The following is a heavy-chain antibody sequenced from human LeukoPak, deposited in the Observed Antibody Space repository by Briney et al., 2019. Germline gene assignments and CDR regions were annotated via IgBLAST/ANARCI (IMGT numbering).Heavy chain of an antibody. V-gene: IGHV4-39*07. D-gene: IGHD3-10*01. CDR2: IYYTGNT. Sequence: PSETLSLTCSVSGDSIIGYYWGWIRQPPGKGLEWIGNIYYTGNTYYNSSLKSRVTISLDTSKNQFSLKLSSVTAADTAVYYCARDPMVRGVISYFDYWGQGTLVTVSS. J-gene: IGHJ4*02. CDR3: ARDPMVRGVISYFDY. CDR1: GDSIIGYY.